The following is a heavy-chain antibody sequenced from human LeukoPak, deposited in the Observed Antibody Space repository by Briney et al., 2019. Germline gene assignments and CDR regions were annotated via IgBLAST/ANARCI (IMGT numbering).Heavy chain of an antibody. Sequence: TGGSLRLSCAASGFTFSNYSLHWVRQAPGKGLEWVAVISYDGNNKYYADSVKGRFTISRDNSKNTLYLQMNSLRAEDTAVYYCARDRGADILTAYSSGDYWGQGTLVTVSS. CDR3: ARDRGADILTAYSSGDY. CDR2: ISYDGNNK. V-gene: IGHV3-30-3*01. CDR1: GFTFSNYS. J-gene: IGHJ4*02. D-gene: IGHD3-9*01.